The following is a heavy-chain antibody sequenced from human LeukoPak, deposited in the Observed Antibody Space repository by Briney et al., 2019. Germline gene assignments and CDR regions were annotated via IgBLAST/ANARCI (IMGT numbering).Heavy chain of an antibody. Sequence: SQTLSLTCTVSGDSISSGIHYWNWIRQPAGKGLEWIGRIYITGSSNYNPSLKSRVTISLDTSKNQFSLKLSSVTAADTAVYYCARAYCSGGTCYDSRGWFDPWGQGTLVTVSS. CDR2: IYITGSS. V-gene: IGHV4-61*02. CDR3: ARAYCSGGTCYDSRGWFDP. J-gene: IGHJ5*02. CDR1: GDSISSGIHY. D-gene: IGHD2-15*01.